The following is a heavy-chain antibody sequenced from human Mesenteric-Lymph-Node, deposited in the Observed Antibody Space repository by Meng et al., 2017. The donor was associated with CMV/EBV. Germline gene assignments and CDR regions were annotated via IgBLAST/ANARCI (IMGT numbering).Heavy chain of an antibody. Sequence: GGSLRLSCAASGFTFSSYWMHWVRQAPGKGLEWVAYIPYEGDKRYYGDTVKGRFTISRDNYKSTAYLQMNSLRAEDTAMYYCAKDWSGNYNWFNPWGQGTLVTVSS. CDR2: IPYEGDKR. CDR1: GFTFSSYW. V-gene: IGHV3-30*02. D-gene: IGHD3-3*01. J-gene: IGHJ5*02. CDR3: AKDWSGNYNWFNP.